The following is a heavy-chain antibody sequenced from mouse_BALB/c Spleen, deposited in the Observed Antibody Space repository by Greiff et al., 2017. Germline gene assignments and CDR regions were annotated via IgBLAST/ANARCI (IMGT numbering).Heavy chain of an antibody. Sequence: VQLVESGPGLVAPSQSLSITCTVSGFSLTSYDISWIRQPPGKGLEWLGVIWTGGGTNYNSAFMSRLSISKDNSKSQVFLKMNSLQTDDTAIYYCVRGLLGAYWGQGTLVTVSA. D-gene: IGHD2-10*01. CDR3: VRGLLGAY. CDR2: IWTGGGT. V-gene: IGHV2-9-2*01. J-gene: IGHJ3*01. CDR1: GFSLTSYD.